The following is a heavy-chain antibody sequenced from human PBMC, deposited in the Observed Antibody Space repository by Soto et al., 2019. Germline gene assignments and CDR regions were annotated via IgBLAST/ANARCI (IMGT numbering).Heavy chain of an antibody. Sequence: ASVKVSCKASGYTFTSYYMHWVRQAPGQGLEWMGIINPSGGSTSYAQKLQGRVTMTRDTSTSTAYMELSSLRSDDTAVYYCARWDYYYGMDVWGQGTTVTVSS. CDR3: ARWDYYYGMDV. CDR2: INPSGGST. J-gene: IGHJ6*02. V-gene: IGHV1-46*01. CDR1: GYTFTSYY.